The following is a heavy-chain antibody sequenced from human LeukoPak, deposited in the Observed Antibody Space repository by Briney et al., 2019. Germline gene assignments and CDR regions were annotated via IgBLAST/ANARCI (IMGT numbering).Heavy chain of an antibody. V-gene: IGHV1-46*01. J-gene: IGHJ6*03. CDR3: ARGELATAYYYYYMDV. CDR1: GYTFTSYY. Sequence: ASVKVSCKASGYTFTSYYMHWVRQAPGQGLEWMGIINPSGGSTSYAQKFQGRVTMTRDMSTSTVYMELSSLTAEDTAVYYCARGELATAYYYYYMDVWGKGTTVTVSS. CDR2: INPSGGST. D-gene: IGHD1-26*01.